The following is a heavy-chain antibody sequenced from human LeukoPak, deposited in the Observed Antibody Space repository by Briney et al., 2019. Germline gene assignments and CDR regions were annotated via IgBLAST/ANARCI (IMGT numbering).Heavy chain of an antibody. J-gene: IGHJ4*02. V-gene: IGHV1-69*05. CDR3: ARGPELERFDY. D-gene: IGHD1-1*01. CDR1: GGTSNTYT. Sequence: ASVKVSCTASGGTSNTYTITWVRQAPGQGLEWMGGIIPIFGTANYAQKFQGRVTITTDESTSTAYMELSSLRSDDTAVYYCARGPELERFDYWGQGTLVTVSS. CDR2: IIPIFGTA.